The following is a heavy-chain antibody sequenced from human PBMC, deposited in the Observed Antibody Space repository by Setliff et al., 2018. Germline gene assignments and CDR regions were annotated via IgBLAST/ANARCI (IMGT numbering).Heavy chain of an antibody. D-gene: IGHD2-21*01. J-gene: IGHJ4*02. V-gene: IGHV1-3*03. CDR1: GYSFRLYA. CDR3: ARGYCDGIGCPAPLYYFDS. CDR2: MNIDNGKT. Sequence: ASVKVSCKASGYSFRLYAIHWLRQAPGQRFEWMGWMNIDNGKTEFSQDFQDRVTFTGDTSADIAYMDLSGLRSDDMAVYYCARGYCDGIGCPAPLYYFDSWGQGTLVTVSS.